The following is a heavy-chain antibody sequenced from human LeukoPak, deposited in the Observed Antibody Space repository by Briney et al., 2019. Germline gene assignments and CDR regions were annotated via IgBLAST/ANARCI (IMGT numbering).Heavy chain of an antibody. Sequence: SETLSLTCTVSGGSISSYYWSWIRQPPGEGLEWIGYIDYSGSTNYNPSLNSRVTISVDTSKNQFSLKLTSVTAADTAVYYCARTRTVYQYYYYMDVWGKGTTVTVAS. J-gene: IGHJ6*03. CDR2: IDYSGST. CDR1: GGSISSYY. CDR3: ARTRTVYQYYYYMDV. V-gene: IGHV4-59*01. D-gene: IGHD2-2*01.